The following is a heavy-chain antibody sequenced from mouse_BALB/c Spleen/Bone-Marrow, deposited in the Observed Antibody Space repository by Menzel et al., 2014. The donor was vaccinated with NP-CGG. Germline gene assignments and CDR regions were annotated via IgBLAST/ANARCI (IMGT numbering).Heavy chain of an antibody. CDR3: ARSFYGRSMDC. Sequence: QVQLQQSGPELVKPGASVRISCKASGYTFTSYYIHWLKQRPGQGLEWIGWIYPGNVNTKYNEKFKGKATLTADKSSGTAYMQLSSLTSEDSAVYFCARSFYGRSMDCWGQGTSVTVSS. V-gene: IGHV1S56*01. D-gene: IGHD1-1*01. J-gene: IGHJ4*01. CDR1: GYTFTSYY. CDR2: IYPGNVNT.